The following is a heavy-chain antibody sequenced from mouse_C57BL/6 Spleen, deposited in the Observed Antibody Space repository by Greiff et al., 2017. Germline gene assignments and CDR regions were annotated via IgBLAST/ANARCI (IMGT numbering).Heavy chain of an antibody. CDR1: GYTFTDYE. CDR2: IDPETGGT. CDR3: TRDYYGSPLAY. Sequence: VQLVESGAELVRPGASVTLSCKASGYTFTDYEMHWVKQTPVHGLEWIGAIDPETGGTAYNQKFKGKAILTADKSSSTAYMELRSLTSEDSAVYYCTRDYYGSPLAYWGQGTLVTVSA. D-gene: IGHD1-1*01. V-gene: IGHV1-15*01. J-gene: IGHJ3*01.